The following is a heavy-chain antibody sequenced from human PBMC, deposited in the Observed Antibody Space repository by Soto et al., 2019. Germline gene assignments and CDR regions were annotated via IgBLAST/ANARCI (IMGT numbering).Heavy chain of an antibody. J-gene: IGHJ6*03. V-gene: IGHV3-48*01. CDR1: GFTLSSYS. CDR2: ISTSSSTI. D-gene: IGHD2-2*01. CDR3: ARYEPATYRYYMDV. Sequence: GGSLRLSCAASGFTLSSYSMNWVRQAPGKGLEWISYISTSSSTIYYADSVRGRFTISRDNAETSLYLQMNSLRAEDTAVYYCARYEPATYRYYMDVWGRGTTVTVSS.